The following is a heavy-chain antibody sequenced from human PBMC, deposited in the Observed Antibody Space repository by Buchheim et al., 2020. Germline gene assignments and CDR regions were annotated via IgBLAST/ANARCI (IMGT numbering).Heavy chain of an antibody. J-gene: IGHJ4*02. CDR3: AKDLTESSSGWFFDS. V-gene: IGHV3-23*01. CDR2: ISDSGYNT. Sequence: EVQLLESGGGLVQPGGSLRLSCAASGFTFSNYAMNWVRQAPGKGLGWVSTISDSGYNTFYADSVKGRFTISSDNSKNTLYLQMDSLRAEDTAVYFCAKDLTESSSGWFFDSWGQGT. D-gene: IGHD6-19*01. CDR1: GFTFSNYA.